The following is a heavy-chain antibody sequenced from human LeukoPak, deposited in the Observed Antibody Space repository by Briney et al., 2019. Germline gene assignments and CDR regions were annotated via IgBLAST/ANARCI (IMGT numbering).Heavy chain of an antibody. J-gene: IGHJ3*02. D-gene: IGHD2-2*01. CDR1: GFTFSSAW. V-gene: IGHV3-15*01. Sequence: GGSLRLSCAASGFTFSSAWMSWVRQAPGKGLEWVGRIKSKTDGGTTDYAAPVKGRFTISRDDSKNTLYLQMNSLKTEDTAVYYCTTGSEDIVVVPAAPDAFDIWGQGTMVTVSS. CDR2: IKSKTDGGTT. CDR3: TTGSEDIVVVPAAPDAFDI.